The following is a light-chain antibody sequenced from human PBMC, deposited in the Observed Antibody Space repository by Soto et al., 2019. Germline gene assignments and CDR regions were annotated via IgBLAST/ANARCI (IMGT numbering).Light chain of an antibody. V-gene: IGKV3-20*01. Sequence: DIVMTQSPATLSVSPGERATLPCMASQSVGSDLAWYQKKTGQAPRLLIYDASSRATGIPDRFSGGGSGADFTITISRLEPEDVAVDYCQQFSSYPLTFGGGTKVDIK. CDR3: QQFSSYPLT. J-gene: IGKJ4*01. CDR2: DAS. CDR1: QSVGSD.